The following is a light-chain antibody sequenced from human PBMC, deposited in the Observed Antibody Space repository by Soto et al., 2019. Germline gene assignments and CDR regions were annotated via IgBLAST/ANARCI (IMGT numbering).Light chain of an antibody. Sequence: QSALTQPASVSGSPGQSITISCTGTSSDVGSYNLVSWYQQHPGKAPKLMIYEVSKRPSGVSNRFSGSKSGNTASLTISGLQAEDEADYYCCSYAGNSTFYVFGTGTKATVL. V-gene: IGLV2-23*02. CDR3: CSYAGNSTFYV. CDR2: EVS. J-gene: IGLJ1*01. CDR1: SSDVGSYNL.